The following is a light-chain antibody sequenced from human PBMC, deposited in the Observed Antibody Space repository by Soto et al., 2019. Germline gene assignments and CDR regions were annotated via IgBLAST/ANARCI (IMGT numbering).Light chain of an antibody. CDR2: GNN. Sequence: QSVLTQPPSASGTPGQTITISCSGGSSNIGLNTVSWYEHLPGTAPRLLIYGNNQRPSGVPDRFSGSKSGTSASLAISGLQSEDESHYYCATWDDSLDVHVFGTGTKLTVL. CDR3: ATWDDSLDVHV. CDR1: SSNIGLNT. J-gene: IGLJ1*01. V-gene: IGLV1-44*01.